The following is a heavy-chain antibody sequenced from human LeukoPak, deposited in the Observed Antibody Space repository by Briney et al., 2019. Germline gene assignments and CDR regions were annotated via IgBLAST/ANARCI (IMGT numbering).Heavy chain of an antibody. Sequence: SQTLSLTCAVSGGSISSGGYSWSWIRHPPGKGLEWIGYIYHSGSTYYNPSLKSRVTISVDRSKNQFSLKLSSVTAADTAVYYCARGGGFDYWGQGTLVTVSS. J-gene: IGHJ4*02. CDR3: ARGGGFDY. CDR1: GGSISSGGYS. D-gene: IGHD3-16*01. V-gene: IGHV4-30-2*01. CDR2: IYHSGST.